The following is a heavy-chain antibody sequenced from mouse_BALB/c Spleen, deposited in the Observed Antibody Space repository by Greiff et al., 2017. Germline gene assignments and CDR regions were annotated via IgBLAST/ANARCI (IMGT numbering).Heavy chain of an antibody. D-gene: IGHD2-14*01. Sequence: VQLQQSGAELVKPGASVKLSCKASGYTFTSYDINWVRQRPEQGLEWIGWLFPGDGSTKYNEKFKGKATLTTDKSSSTAYMQLSRLTSENSAVYFCARRAYYRYDPFAYWGQGTLVTVSA. J-gene: IGHJ3*01. CDR1: GYTFTSYD. CDR3: ARRAYYRYDPFAY. CDR2: LFPGDGST. V-gene: IGHV1-85*01.